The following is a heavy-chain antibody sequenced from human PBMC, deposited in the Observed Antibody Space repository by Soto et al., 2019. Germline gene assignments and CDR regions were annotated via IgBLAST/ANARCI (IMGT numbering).Heavy chain of an antibody. CDR2: ISYDGSNK. J-gene: IGHJ4*02. CDR1: GFTFSSYG. Sequence: SLRLSCAASGFTFSSYGMHWVRQAPGKGLEWVAVISYDGSNKYYADSVKGRFTISRDNSKNTLYLQMNSLRAEDTAVYYCAKTPRGYSYGYIFGYWGQGTLVTVSS. CDR3: AKTPRGYSYGYIFGY. V-gene: IGHV3-30*18. D-gene: IGHD5-18*01.